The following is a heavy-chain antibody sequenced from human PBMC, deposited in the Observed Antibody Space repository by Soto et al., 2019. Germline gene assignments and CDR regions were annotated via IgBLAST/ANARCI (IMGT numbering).Heavy chain of an antibody. CDR3: ARDGTRSSGYPADY. CDR1: GFTFNSYG. J-gene: IGHJ4*02. V-gene: IGHV3-33*01. D-gene: IGHD3-22*01. Sequence: GGSLRLSCAASGFTFNSYGMHWVRQAPGKGLEWVAVIWYDGSNKYYADSVKGRFTVSRDNSKNTLYLQMNSLRAEDTAVYYCARDGTRSSGYPADYWGQGTLVTVSS. CDR2: IWYDGSNK.